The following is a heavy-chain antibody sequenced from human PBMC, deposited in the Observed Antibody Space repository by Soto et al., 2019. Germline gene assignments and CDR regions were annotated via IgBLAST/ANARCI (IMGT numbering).Heavy chain of an antibody. V-gene: IGHV4-30-2*01. D-gene: IGHD3-10*01. CDR3: AREGVGESDYYYYGMDV. Sequence: TXCLTCAVSGGSIGSGGYSWSWIRQPPWKGLEWIGYIYHSGSTYYNPSLKSRVTISVDRSKNQFSLKLSSVTAADTAVYYCAREGVGESDYYYYGMDVWGQGTTVTGSS. CDR2: IYHSGST. CDR1: GGSIGSGGYS. J-gene: IGHJ6*02.